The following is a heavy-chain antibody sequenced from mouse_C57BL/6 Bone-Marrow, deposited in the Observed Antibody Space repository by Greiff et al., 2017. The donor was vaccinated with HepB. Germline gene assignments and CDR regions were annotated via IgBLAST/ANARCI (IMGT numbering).Heavy chain of an antibody. V-gene: IGHV1-52*01. D-gene: IGHD2-3*01. CDR3: ARKGRDGYYYAMDY. CDR2: IDPSDSET. J-gene: IGHJ4*01. CDR1: GYTFTSYW. Sequence: QVQLQHSGAELVRPGSSVKLSCKASGYTFTSYWMHWVKQRPIQGLEWIGNIDPSDSETHYNQKFKDKATLTVDKSSSTAYMQLSSLTSEDSAVYYCARKGRDGYYYAMDYWGQGTSVTVSS.